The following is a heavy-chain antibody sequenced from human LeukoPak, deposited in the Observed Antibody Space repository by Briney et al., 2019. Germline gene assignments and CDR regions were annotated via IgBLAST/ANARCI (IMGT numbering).Heavy chain of an antibody. D-gene: IGHD5-12*01. V-gene: IGHV3-64D*08. CDR1: GFTFSSYA. CDR3: AKDPYRASSGLVDY. J-gene: IGHJ4*02. Sequence: GGSLRLSCSASGFTFSSYAMHWIRQAPGKGLEYVSAISNNGGNTYYADSVKGRFTISRDNSKNTLYLQMSSLRAEDTAVYYCAKDPYRASSGLVDYWGQGTLVTVSS. CDR2: ISNNGGNT.